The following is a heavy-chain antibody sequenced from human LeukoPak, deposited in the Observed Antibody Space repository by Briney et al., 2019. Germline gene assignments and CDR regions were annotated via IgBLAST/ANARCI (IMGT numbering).Heavy chain of an antibody. CDR2: IIPIFGTA. D-gene: IGHD3-22*01. CDR1: GGTFSSYA. J-gene: IGHJ4*02. CDR3: ASGGDYYDSSGYYYFY. V-gene: IGHV1-69*06. Sequence: SVKVSCKASGGTFSSYAISWVRQAPGQGLEWMGGIIPIFGTANYAQKFQGRVTITADKSTSTAYMELSSLRSEDTAVYYCASGGDYYDSSGYYYFYWGQGTLVTVSS.